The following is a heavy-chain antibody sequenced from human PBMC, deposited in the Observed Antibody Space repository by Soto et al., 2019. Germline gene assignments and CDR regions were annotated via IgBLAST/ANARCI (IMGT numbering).Heavy chain of an antibody. Sequence: PGGSVRLSCAASGFTFTRYSLNWVRQAPGQGLERASAISGSGASTYYADSVKRRFAISRDNSKNTLYLQMNSLRAEDTAVYYCAKDRTGYGASPFDYWGQGTLVTVSS. CDR3: AKDRTGYGASPFDY. J-gene: IGHJ4*02. CDR2: ISGSGAST. CDR1: GFTFTRYS. V-gene: IGHV3-23*01. D-gene: IGHD4-17*01.